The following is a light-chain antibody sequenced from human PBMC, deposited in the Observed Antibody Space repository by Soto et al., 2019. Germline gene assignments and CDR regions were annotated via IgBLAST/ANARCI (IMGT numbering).Light chain of an antibody. V-gene: IGKV3-20*01. CDR3: QQYAKAPLT. CDR2: GAS. CDR1: QIVNNNY. Sequence: IVLTHSPCTLSLSPGERATLSCRASQIVNNNYLAWYQQKPGQAPRLVIYGASNRATGVPDRFSASGSGTDFTPTISRLEPEDFAVYYCQQYAKAPLTFGHGTKVDIK. J-gene: IGKJ1*01.